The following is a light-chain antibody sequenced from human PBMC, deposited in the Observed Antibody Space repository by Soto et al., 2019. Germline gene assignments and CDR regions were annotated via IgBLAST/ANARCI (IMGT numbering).Light chain of an antibody. Sequence: LTQSSSTLSLSLGERATLSCRASQSIHTSLAWYKQQSGNPLRLVIYDSTLRANGVTDRFGGSRSGTEFTLTINSLEHEDFAVYYCQQRNVWPPITFGQGTRLEIK. J-gene: IGKJ5*01. CDR3: QQRNVWPPIT. CDR2: DST. CDR1: QSIHTS. V-gene: IGKV3-11*01.